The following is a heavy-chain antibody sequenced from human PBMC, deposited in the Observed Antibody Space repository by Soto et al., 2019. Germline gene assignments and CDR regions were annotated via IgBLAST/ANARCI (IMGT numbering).Heavy chain of an antibody. CDR1: GGSFSGYY. J-gene: IGHJ4*02. CDR2: INHSGST. CDR3: ARGEIVPAVRPIDY. D-gene: IGHD2-2*01. Sequence: QVQLQQCGAGLLKPSETLSLTCAVYGGSFSGYYWSWIRQPPGKGLEWIGEINHSGSTNYNQSHKSRVTTSVDTSKNQFSLKLSSVTAADTAVYYCARGEIVPAVRPIDYWGQGTLVTVSS. V-gene: IGHV4-34*01.